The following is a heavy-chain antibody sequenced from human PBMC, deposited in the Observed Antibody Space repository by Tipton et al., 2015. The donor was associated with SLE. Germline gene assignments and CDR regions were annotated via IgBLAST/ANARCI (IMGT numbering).Heavy chain of an antibody. CDR2: IYYSGST. V-gene: IGHV4-39*07. CDR1: GGSISSSSYY. CDR3: ARGRWYFDL. Sequence: TPSLTCTVSGGSISSSSYYWGWIRQPPGKGLEWIGSIYYSGSTYYNPSLKSRVTISVDTSKNQFSLKLSSVTAADTAVYYCARGRWYFDLWGRGTLVTVSS. J-gene: IGHJ2*01.